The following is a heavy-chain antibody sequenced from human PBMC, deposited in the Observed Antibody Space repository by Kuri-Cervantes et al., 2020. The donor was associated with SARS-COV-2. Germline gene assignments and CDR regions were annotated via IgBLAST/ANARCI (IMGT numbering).Heavy chain of an antibody. CDR1: GFTFSNYW. V-gene: IGHV3-7*04. Sequence: GESLKISCEASGFTFSNYWMSWVRQSPGKGLEWVANIKQDGSEKYYVDSVKGRFIISRDNAKNSLYLQMNSLRAEDMAVYYCARDLDGYYYARSGYYFGRAPPKHWHFDLWGRGTLVTVSS. J-gene: IGHJ2*01. CDR3: ARDLDGYYYARSGYYFGRAPPKHWHFDL. CDR2: IKQDGSEK. D-gene: IGHD3-22*01.